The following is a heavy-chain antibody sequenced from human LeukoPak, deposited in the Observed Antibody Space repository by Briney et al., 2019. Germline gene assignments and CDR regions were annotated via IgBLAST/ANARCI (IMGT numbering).Heavy chain of an antibody. J-gene: IGHJ4*02. Sequence: GRSLRLSCAASGFAFNTYAMHWVRQAPGQGLEWVALIWHDGSHKFYSNSVRGQFTISRDNSKNTVSLQMNNLRPEDTAVYYCAREIFGSGSYPEFWGQGTLVTVSS. V-gene: IGHV3-33*01. D-gene: IGHD3-10*01. CDR1: GFAFNTYA. CDR3: AREIFGSGSYPEF. CDR2: IWHDGSHK.